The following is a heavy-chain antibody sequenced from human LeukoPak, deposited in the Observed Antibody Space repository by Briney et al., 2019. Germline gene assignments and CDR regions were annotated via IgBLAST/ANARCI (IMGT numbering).Heavy chain of an antibody. CDR3: ARYGSGSYGEPNWFDP. D-gene: IGHD3-10*01. CDR1: GGSFSGYY. CDR2: INHSGST. Sequence: SETLSLTCAVYGGSFSGYYWSWIRQPPGKGLEWIGEINHSGSTNYNPSPKSRVTISVDTSKNQFSLKLSSVTAADTAVYYCARYGSGSYGEPNWFDPWGQGTLVTVSS. V-gene: IGHV4-34*01. J-gene: IGHJ5*02.